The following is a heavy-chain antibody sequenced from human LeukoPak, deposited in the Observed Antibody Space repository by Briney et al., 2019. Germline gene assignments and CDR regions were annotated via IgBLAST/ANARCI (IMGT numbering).Heavy chain of an antibody. CDR3: AKDAVGPSYSSSWYEFDS. Sequence: GRSLRLSCAASGFTFSSNAMSWVRQAPGKGLEWVSCISGSGDSSHYADSVKGRFTISRDNSKNTLYLQMNSLRAEDTAVYYCAKDAVGPSYSSSWYEFDSWGQGTLVTVSS. CDR1: GFTFSSNA. D-gene: IGHD6-13*01. CDR2: ISGSGDSS. V-gene: IGHV3-23*01. J-gene: IGHJ4*02.